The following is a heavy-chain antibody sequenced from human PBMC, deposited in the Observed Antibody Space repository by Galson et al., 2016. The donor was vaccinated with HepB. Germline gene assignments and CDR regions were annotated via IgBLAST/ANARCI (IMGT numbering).Heavy chain of an antibody. J-gene: IGHJ4*02. Sequence: SLRLSCAASGFTFSSYAMTWVRQAPGKGLEWVSDISSSGDSTYYADSVKGRFTISRDNSKNTLYLEMTSLREEDTAVYYCAKDYSGYYFDGTGYYNAFDYWGQGTLVIVSS. D-gene: IGHD3-22*01. CDR2: ISSSGDST. CDR1: GFTFSSYA. V-gene: IGHV3-23*01. CDR3: AKDYSGYYFDGTGYYNAFDY.